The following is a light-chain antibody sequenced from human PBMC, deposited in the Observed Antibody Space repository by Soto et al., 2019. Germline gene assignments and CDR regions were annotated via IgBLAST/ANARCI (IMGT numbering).Light chain of an antibody. CDR2: DAS. J-gene: IGKJ5*01. Sequence: DIQMNQTLSSLSASVGDRVTITCQASQNINNYLNWYQQKPGRAPKLLIYDASNLEAGVPSRFRGSGSGTDFTLTISSLEPEDFAVYYCQQRSNLITFGQGTRLEIK. CDR3: QQRSNLIT. V-gene: IGKV1-33*01. CDR1: QNINNY.